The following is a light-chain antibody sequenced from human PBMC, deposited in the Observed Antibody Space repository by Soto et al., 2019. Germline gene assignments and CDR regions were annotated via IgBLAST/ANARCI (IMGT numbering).Light chain of an antibody. V-gene: IGKV1-5*01. CDR3: QQYNSYSGT. Sequence: DIQMTQSPSTLSASVGDRATITCRASQSISSWLAWYQQKPGKAPKLLIYDASSLESGVPSRFSGSGSGTEFTLTISSLQPDDFATYYCQQYNSYSGTFGQGTKVAIK. J-gene: IGKJ1*01. CDR2: DAS. CDR1: QSISSW.